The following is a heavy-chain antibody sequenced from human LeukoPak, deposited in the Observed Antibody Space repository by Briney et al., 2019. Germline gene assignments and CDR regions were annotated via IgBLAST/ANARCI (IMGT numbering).Heavy chain of an antibody. CDR2: MNPNSGNT. V-gene: IGHV1-8*01. Sequence: ASVKVSCKASGYTFTSYDINWVRQATGQGLGWMGWMNPNSGNTGYAQKFQGRVTMTTDTSTSTAYMELRSLRSDDTAVYYCARDSVTMIVVADSPIDYWGQGTLVTVSS. CDR1: GYTFTSYD. J-gene: IGHJ4*02. CDR3: ARDSVTMIVVADSPIDY. D-gene: IGHD3-22*01.